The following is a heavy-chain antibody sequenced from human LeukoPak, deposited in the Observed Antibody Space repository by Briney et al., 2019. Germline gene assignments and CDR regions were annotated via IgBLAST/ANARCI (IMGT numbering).Heavy chain of an antibody. CDR2: ITGSGGTI. CDR1: GFIFRSYT. D-gene: IGHD2-2*01. CDR3: ALRPVGYCSSARCN. Sequence: HPGGSLRLSCAASGFIFRSYTMTWVRQAPGKGLEWVASITGSGGTIYYADSVKGRFIISRDTSKSTLYLQMNSLRADDTAVYYCALRPVGYCSSARCNWGQGTLVIVSS. J-gene: IGHJ4*02. V-gene: IGHV3-23*01.